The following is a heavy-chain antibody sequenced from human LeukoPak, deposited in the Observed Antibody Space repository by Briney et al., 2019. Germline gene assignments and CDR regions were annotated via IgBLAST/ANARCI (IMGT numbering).Heavy chain of an antibody. CDR2: INHSGST. V-gene: IGHV4-34*01. CDR1: GGSFSGYY. CDR3: ARGVVEMATTPSTYRSYYFDY. Sequence: PSETLCLTCAVYGGSFSGYYWSWIRQPPGKGPEWIGEINHSGSTNYNPSPKSRVTISVDTSKNQFSLKLSSVTAADTAVYYCARGVVEMATTPSTYRSYYFDYWGQGTLVTVSS. D-gene: IGHD2-2*01. J-gene: IGHJ4*02.